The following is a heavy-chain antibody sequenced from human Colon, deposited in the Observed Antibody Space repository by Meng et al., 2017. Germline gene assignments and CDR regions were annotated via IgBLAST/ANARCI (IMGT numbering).Heavy chain of an antibody. Sequence: QLQLKESGPGLVRPSETLSLTCAVYGGSFSGYYWSWIRQPPGKGLEWIGEINHSGSTNYNPSLKSRVTISVDTSKNQFSLKLSSVTAAYTAVYYCARGRYSGYLPWGQGTLVTVSS. J-gene: IGHJ5*02. CDR2: INHSGST. V-gene: IGHV4-34*01. D-gene: IGHD5-12*01. CDR1: GGSFSGYY. CDR3: ARGRYSGYLP.